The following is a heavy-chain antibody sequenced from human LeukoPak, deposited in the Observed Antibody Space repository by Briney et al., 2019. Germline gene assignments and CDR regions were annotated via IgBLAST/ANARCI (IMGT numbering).Heavy chain of an antibody. Sequence: SETLSLTCAVYGGSFSGYYWSWIRQPPGKGLEWIGEINHSGSTYYNPSLKSRVTISVDTSKNQFSLKLSSVTAADTAVYYCARHAYGGNFDYWGQGTLVTVSS. J-gene: IGHJ4*02. CDR2: INHSGST. V-gene: IGHV4-34*01. CDR3: ARHAYGGNFDY. D-gene: IGHD4-23*01. CDR1: GGSFSGYY.